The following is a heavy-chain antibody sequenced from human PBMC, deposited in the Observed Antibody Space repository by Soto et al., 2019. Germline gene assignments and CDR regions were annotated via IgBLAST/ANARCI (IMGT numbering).Heavy chain of an antibody. D-gene: IGHD4-17*01. CDR1: GFTFSSYA. Sequence: EVQLLESGGGLVQPGGSLRLSCAASGFTFSSYAMSWVRQAPGKGLEWVSAISGSGGSTYYADSVKGRFTISRDNSKNTQYLQMNSLRAEDTAVYYCAKDGDETQNFDYWGQGTMVTVSS. CDR2: ISGSGGST. J-gene: IGHJ4*02. CDR3: AKDGDETQNFDY. V-gene: IGHV3-23*01.